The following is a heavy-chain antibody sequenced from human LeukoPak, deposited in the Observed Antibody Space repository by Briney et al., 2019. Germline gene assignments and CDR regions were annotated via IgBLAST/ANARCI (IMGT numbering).Heavy chain of an antibody. CDR1: GGSISSSSYY. Sequence: SETLSLTCTVSGGSISSSSYYWGWIRQTPGKGLEWIGRIYYSGSAYDNPSFKSRVTLSIDRSKNQFSLKLSSVTAADTAVYYCARVTENYDFWSGYSHNWFDPWGQGTLVTVSS. CDR3: ARVTENYDFWSGYSHNWFDP. V-gene: IGHV4-39*07. D-gene: IGHD3-3*01. CDR2: IYYSGSA. J-gene: IGHJ5*02.